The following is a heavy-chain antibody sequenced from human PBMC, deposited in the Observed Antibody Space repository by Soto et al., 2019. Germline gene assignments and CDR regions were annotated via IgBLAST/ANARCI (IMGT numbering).Heavy chain of an antibody. Sequence: QVQLQESGPGLVKPSQTLSLTCSVSGASISSGNSYWSWIRQHPGKGLEWIGYIYYTGITYYNPSLRSRITISEDMSKNHFSLRLSSVTSADTAVYYCARGREEAGGPFDYWGQGTLVTVSS. CDR3: ARGREEAGGPFDY. CDR1: GASISSGNSY. D-gene: IGHD3-10*01. J-gene: IGHJ4*02. CDR2: IYYTGIT. V-gene: IGHV4-31*03.